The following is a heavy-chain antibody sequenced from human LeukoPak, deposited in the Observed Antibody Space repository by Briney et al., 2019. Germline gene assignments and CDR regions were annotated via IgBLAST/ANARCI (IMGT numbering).Heavy chain of an antibody. D-gene: IGHD2-15*01. CDR2: IYHSGST. CDR3: ARYCSGGSCFNYFDY. J-gene: IGHJ4*02. V-gene: IGHV4-30-2*02. CDR1: GGSISGGGYS. Sequence: PSETLSLTCAVSGGSISGGGYSWSWIRQPPGKGLEWIGYIYHSGSTYYNPSLKSRVTISVDTSKNQFSLKLSSVTAADTAVYYCARYCSGGSCFNYFDYWGQGTLVTVSS.